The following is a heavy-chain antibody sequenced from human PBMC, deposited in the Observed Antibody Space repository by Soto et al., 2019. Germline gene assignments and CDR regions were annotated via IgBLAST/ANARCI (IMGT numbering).Heavy chain of an antibody. CDR1: GYSFTSYW. D-gene: IGHD1-26*01. Sequence: PVESLKISCKGSGYSFTSYWIGWVRQMPGKGLEWMGIIYPGDSDPRYSPSFQGQVTLSADKSITTAYLQWSSLKASDTAMYYCARSSGSYYSFYGMDVWGQGTTVTVSS. CDR3: ARSSGSYYSFYGMDV. J-gene: IGHJ6*02. CDR2: IYPGDSDP. V-gene: IGHV5-51*01.